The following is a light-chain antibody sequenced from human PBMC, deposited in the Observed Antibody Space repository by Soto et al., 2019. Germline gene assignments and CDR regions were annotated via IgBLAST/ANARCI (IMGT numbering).Light chain of an antibody. V-gene: IGKV3-20*01. J-gene: IGKJ1*01. CDR1: QSVSSSY. CDR3: QQYGSSPST. CDR2: GAS. Sequence: EIVLTQSPGTLSLSPGERATLSCRASQSVSSSYLAWYQHKPDQAPRLLIYGASSRATGIPDRFSGSGSGTDFTLTISRLEPEDFAVYYCQQYGSSPSTFGQGTKVEIK.